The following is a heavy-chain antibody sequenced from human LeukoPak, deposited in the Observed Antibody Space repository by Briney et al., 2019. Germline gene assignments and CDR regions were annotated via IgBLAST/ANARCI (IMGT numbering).Heavy chain of an antibody. Sequence: GGSLRLSCAASGFTFSSYWMTWVRQAPGKGLEWVANIRGDGSERFYVGYLKGRFTISRDNAKNSLYLQMNSLRVDDTAVYYCVREGPPQGRPWSGWYPFDFWGQGILVTVSS. J-gene: IGHJ4*02. V-gene: IGHV3-7*01. CDR1: GFTFSSYW. D-gene: IGHD3-3*01. CDR3: VREGPPQGRPWSGWYPFDF. CDR2: IRGDGSER.